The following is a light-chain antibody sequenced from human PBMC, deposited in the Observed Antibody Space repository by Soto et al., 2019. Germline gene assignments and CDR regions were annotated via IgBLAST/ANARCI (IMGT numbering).Light chain of an antibody. CDR2: GVS. CDR1: SSDVGTYNY. Sequence: QSALTQPASVSGSPGQSITISCTGTSSDVGTYNYVSWYQQQPGKAPKLMIYGVSNRPSGIPNRFSGSKSGNTASLTISGLQAEDEGDYYCNSYTTPFTVVFGGGTKLTVL. V-gene: IGLV2-14*01. J-gene: IGLJ3*02. CDR3: NSYTTPFTVV.